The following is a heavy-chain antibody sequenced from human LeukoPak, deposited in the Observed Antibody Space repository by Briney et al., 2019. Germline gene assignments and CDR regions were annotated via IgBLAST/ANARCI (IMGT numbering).Heavy chain of an antibody. CDR3: ARDAGVEADFYDSSGYYGGWFDP. CDR2: IYYSGST. Sequence: PSETLSFTCTVSGGSISSSSYYWGWIRQPPGKGLEWIGSIYYSGSTYYNPSLKSRVTISVDTSKNQFSLKLSSVTAADTAVYYCARDAGVEADFYDSSGYYGGWFDPWGQGTLVTVSS. D-gene: IGHD3-22*01. V-gene: IGHV4-39*07. CDR1: GGSISSSSYY. J-gene: IGHJ5*02.